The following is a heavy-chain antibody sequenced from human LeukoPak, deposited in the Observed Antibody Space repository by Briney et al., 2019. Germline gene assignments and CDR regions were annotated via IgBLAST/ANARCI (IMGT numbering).Heavy chain of an antibody. CDR1: GYTFTGYY. CDR3: ARVGDGLNDAFDI. V-gene: IGHV1-2*06. J-gene: IGHJ3*02. Sequence: ASVKVSCKASGYTFTGYYMNWVRQAPGQGLEWLGRINPNTGGTDFAQSFQGRVTMTRDTSITTAYMELSRLRSDDTAVYYCARVGDGLNDAFDIWGQGTMVTVSS. D-gene: IGHD5-24*01. CDR2: INPNTGGT.